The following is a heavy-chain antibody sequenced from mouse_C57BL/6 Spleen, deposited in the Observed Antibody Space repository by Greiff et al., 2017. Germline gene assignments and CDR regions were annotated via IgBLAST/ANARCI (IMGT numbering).Heavy chain of an antibody. CDR2: IYPGDGDT. J-gene: IGHJ3*01. CDR1: GYAFSSSW. V-gene: IGHV1-82*01. CDR3: AREGDYYGSSYGFAY. D-gene: IGHD1-1*01. Sequence: QVHVKQSGPELVKPGASGKISCKASGYAFSSSWMNWVKQRPGKGLEWIGRIYPGDGDTNYNGKFKGQATLTADKSSSTSYMQLSSLTSEDSAVYFCAREGDYYGSSYGFAYWGPGTLVTVSA.